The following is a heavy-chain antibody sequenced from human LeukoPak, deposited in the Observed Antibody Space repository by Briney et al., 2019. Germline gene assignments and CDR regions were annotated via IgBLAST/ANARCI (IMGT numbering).Heavy chain of an antibody. D-gene: IGHD3-16*01. CDR1: GFTFSSYA. Sequence: PGGSLRLSCAAAGFTFSSYAMSWVRQAPGQGLEWVSAICGSGGSTYYADSVKGRFTISRDSSKNTQHLQMNSRRAEDPAVYYCAKAVGWGGYDACDIWGQGTMVTVSS. V-gene: IGHV3-23*01. J-gene: IGHJ3*02. CDR3: AKAVGWGGYDACDI. CDR2: ICGSGGST.